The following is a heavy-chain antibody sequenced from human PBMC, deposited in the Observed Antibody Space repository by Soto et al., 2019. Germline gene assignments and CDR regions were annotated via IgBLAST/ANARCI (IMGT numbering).Heavy chain of an antibody. CDR3: ARDPDILTGYYKGYFDY. V-gene: IGHV3-33*08. J-gene: IGHJ4*02. CDR1: GFTFSTYA. CDR2: VWYDGSNK. Sequence: PGGSLRLSCAASGFTFSTYAMAWVRQAPGKGLEWVAVVWYDGSNKYYADPVKGRFTISRDNSKNTLYLQMNSLRAEDTAVYYCARDPDILTGYYKGYFDYWGQGTLVTVSS. D-gene: IGHD3-9*01.